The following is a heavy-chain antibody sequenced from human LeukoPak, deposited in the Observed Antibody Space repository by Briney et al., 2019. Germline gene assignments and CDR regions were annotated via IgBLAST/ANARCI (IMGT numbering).Heavy chain of an antibody. Sequence: ASVKVSCKASGGTFSSYAISWVRQAPGQGLEGMGRIIPIFGTANYAQKFQGRVTITTDESTSTAYMELSSLRSEDTAVYYCARERGITMIVYDYWGQGTLVTVSS. V-gene: IGHV1-69*05. J-gene: IGHJ4*02. D-gene: IGHD3-22*01. CDR3: ARERGITMIVYDY. CDR1: GGTFSSYA. CDR2: IIPIFGTA.